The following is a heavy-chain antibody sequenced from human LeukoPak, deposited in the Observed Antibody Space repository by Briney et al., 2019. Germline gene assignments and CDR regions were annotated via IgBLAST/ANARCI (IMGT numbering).Heavy chain of an antibody. V-gene: IGHV4-38-2*01. CDR2: IYHSGST. Sequence: PSETLSLTXAVSGYSISSGYYWGWIRQPPGKGLEWIGSIYHSGSTYYNPSLKSRVTISVDTSKNQFSLKLSSVTAADTAVYYCARLDGYNYVLGYWGQGTLVTVSS. D-gene: IGHD5-24*01. J-gene: IGHJ4*02. CDR3: ARLDGYNYVLGY. CDR1: GYSISSGYY.